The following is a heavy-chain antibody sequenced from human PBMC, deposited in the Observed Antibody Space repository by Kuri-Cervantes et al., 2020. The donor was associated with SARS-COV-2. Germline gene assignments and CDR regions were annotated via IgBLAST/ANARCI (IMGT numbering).Heavy chain of an antibody. V-gene: IGHV3-64*04. CDR2: ISSNGGST. CDR1: GFTFSSYS. D-gene: IGHD2-21*02. Sequence: GGSLRLSCSASGFTFSSYSMHWVRQAPGKGLEHVSAISSNGGSTYYADSVKGRFTISRDNAKNTLYLQMNSLRAEDTAVYYCARSRSTANLDYWGQGTLATVSS. J-gene: IGHJ4*02. CDR3: ARSRSTANLDY.